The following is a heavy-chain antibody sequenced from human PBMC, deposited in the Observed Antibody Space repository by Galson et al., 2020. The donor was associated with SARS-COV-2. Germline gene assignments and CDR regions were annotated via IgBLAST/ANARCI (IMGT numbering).Heavy chain of an antibody. CDR2: IKQDGSEK. J-gene: IGHJ5*02. CDR3: AREGAAAAAGTEGQPDWFDP. V-gene: IGHV3-7*03. CDR1: GFTFSSYW. D-gene: IGHD6-13*01. Sequence: ESRKISCAASGFTFSSYWMSWVRQAPGKGLEWGANIKQDGSEKYYVDSGKGRFTISRDNAKNSLYLQMNSLRAEDTAVYACAREGAAAAAGTEGQPDWFDPWGQGTLVTVSS.